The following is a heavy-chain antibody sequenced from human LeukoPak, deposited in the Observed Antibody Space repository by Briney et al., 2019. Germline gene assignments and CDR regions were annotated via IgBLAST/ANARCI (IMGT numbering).Heavy chain of an antibody. CDR2: IIPILGIA. CDR1: GGTFSNYV. Sequence: ASVKVSCKASGGTFSNYVITWVRQAPGQGLEWMGRIIPILGIANYAQKFQGRVTITADKSTSTAYMELSSLRSEDTAVYHCARARSGSGSTYGMDVWGQGTTVTVSS. D-gene: IGHD3-10*01. J-gene: IGHJ6*02. V-gene: IGHV1-69*04. CDR3: ARARSGSGSTYGMDV.